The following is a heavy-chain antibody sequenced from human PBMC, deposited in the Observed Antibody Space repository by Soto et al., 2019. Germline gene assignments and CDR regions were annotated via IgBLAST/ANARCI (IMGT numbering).Heavy chain of an antibody. V-gene: IGHV3-30*18. D-gene: IGHD7-27*01. CDR1: GFTFSSYG. J-gene: IGHJ4*02. CDR3: AKDDTGDHGALDY. Sequence: PGGSLRLSCAASGFTFSSYGMHWVRQAPGKGLEWVAVISYDGSNKYYADSVKGRFTISRDNSKNTLYLQMNSLRAEDTAVYYCAKDDTGDHGALDYWGQGTLVTVSS. CDR2: ISYDGSNK.